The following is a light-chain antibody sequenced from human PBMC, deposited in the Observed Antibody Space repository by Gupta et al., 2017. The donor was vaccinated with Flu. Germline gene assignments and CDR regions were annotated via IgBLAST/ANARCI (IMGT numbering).Light chain of an antibody. CDR2: GAS. V-gene: IGKV1-6*01. CDR3: RQDYNYPRT. CDR1: QGIRND. J-gene: IGKJ1*01. Sequence: AIQITQSPSSLSASVGDRVTITCRASQGIRNDLGWYQQKPGKAPKLLIYGASSLQSGVPSRFSGSGSGTDFTLTISSLQPEDFATYYCRQDYNYPRTFGQGTKVEVK.